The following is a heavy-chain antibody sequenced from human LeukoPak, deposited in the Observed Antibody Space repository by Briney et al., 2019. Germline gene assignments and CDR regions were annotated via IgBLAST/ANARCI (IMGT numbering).Heavy chain of an antibody. D-gene: IGHD6-13*01. CDR3: ARSYSSSWPSPEYFQH. V-gene: IGHV4-30-4*01. Sequence: PSETLSLTCTVSGGSISSGDYYWSWIRQPPGKGLEWIGYIYYSGSTYYNPSLKSRVTISVDTSKNQFSLKLSSVTAADTAVYYCARSYSSSWPSPEYFQHWGQGTLVTVSS. J-gene: IGHJ1*01. CDR1: GGSISSGDYY. CDR2: IYYSGST.